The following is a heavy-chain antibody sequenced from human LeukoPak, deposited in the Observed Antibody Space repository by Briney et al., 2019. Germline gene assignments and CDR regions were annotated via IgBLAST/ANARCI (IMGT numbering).Heavy chain of an antibody. V-gene: IGHV3-7*04. CDR3: ATDDLKNRGYYNIED. CDR1: GFTFSSYP. CDR2: IKEAGTET. D-gene: IGHD3-22*01. J-gene: IGHJ4*02. Sequence: PGGSLRLSCGASGFTFSSYPMTWVRQAPGKGLEWVATIKEAGTETFYVDSVKGRFTISRDNAKNSLFLQMNSLRAEDTAVYFCATDDLKNRGYYNIEDWGQGTLVTVSS.